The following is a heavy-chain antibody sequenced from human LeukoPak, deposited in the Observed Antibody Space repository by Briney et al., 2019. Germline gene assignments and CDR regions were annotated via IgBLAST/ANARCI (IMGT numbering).Heavy chain of an antibody. CDR1: GFTFSSYW. CDR2: INSDWSST. J-gene: IGHJ4*02. V-gene: IGHV3-74*01. D-gene: IGHD4-17*01. Sequence: GGSLRLSCAASGFTFSSYWMHWVRQAPGKGLVLVSRINSDWSSTSYADSVKGRFTISRDNAKNSLYLQMNSLRAEDTALYYCAKDIGRYGDYGYFDYWGQGTLVTVSS. CDR3: AKDIGRYGDYGYFDY.